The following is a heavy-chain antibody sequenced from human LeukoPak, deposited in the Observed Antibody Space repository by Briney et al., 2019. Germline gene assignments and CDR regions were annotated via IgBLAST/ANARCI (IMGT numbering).Heavy chain of an antibody. V-gene: IGHV3-23*01. CDR3: AKDQRHLRYFDWLSLAFDY. Sequence: PGGSLRLSCAASGFTFNNFDMSWARQAPGKGLEWVSAISGSGGSTYYADSVKGRFTISRDNSKNTLYLQMNSLRAEDTAVYYCAKDQRHLRYFDWLSLAFDYWGQGTLVTVSS. D-gene: IGHD3-9*01. CDR2: ISGSGGST. CDR1: GFTFNNFD. J-gene: IGHJ4*02.